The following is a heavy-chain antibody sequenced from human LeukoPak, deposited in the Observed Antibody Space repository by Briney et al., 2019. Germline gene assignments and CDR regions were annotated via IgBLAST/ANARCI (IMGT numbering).Heavy chain of an antibody. D-gene: IGHD6-19*01. Sequence: PGGSVRLICAASGFTFSDYFMVWLGQAPGRGPEGVSGVNFGGHMTDYTAYERGRFTISRDNTNNIVYLQMTSMRAENTVIYFSAKKASRVPGHDVFDVWGQGTMVPVSS. J-gene: IGHJ3*01. CDR3: AKKASRVPGHDVFDV. CDR2: VNFGGHMT. CDR1: GFTFSDYF. V-gene: IGHV3-23*01.